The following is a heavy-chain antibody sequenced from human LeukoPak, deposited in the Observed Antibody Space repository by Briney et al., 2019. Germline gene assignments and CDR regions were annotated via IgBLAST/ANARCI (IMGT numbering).Heavy chain of an antibody. D-gene: IGHD5-12*01. CDR3: VKAGSGYDLGDFDY. Sequence: GGSLRLSCAASRFTFSSYSMNWVRQAPGKGLEWVSAISGSGDSTNYADSVKGRFTISRDNSKNTLFLQMNSLSAEDTAVYYCVKAGSGYDLGDFDYWGQGTLVTVSS. J-gene: IGHJ4*02. CDR1: RFTFSSYS. CDR2: ISGSGDST. V-gene: IGHV3-23*01.